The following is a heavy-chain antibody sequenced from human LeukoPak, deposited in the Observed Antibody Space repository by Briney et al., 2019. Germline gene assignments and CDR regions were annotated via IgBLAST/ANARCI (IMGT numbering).Heavy chain of an antibody. Sequence: PGGSLRLSCAASGFTFSNYAMHWVRQAPGKGLEYLSAISSNGGSTYYADSVKGRFIISRDDSKNTLYLQMSSLRAEDTAVYYCVRRVTAYWYFDLWGRGTLVTVSS. V-gene: IGHV3-64D*09. D-gene: IGHD4-11*01. CDR2: ISSNGGST. CDR1: GFTFSNYA. CDR3: VRRVTAYWYFDL. J-gene: IGHJ2*01.